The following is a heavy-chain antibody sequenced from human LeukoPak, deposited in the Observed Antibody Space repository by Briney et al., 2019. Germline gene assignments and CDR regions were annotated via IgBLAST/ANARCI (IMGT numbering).Heavy chain of an antibody. Sequence: GGSLRLSCAASGFTFTSYGMHWVRQAPGKGLEWVAVISYDGSNKYYADSVKGRFTIYRDNSKNTLYLQMNSLRAEDTAVYYCAKPRANYCSSTSCYADYWGQGTLVTVSS. V-gene: IGHV3-30*18. CDR3: AKPRANYCSSTSCYADY. CDR2: ISYDGSNK. J-gene: IGHJ4*02. D-gene: IGHD2-2*01. CDR1: GFTFTSYG.